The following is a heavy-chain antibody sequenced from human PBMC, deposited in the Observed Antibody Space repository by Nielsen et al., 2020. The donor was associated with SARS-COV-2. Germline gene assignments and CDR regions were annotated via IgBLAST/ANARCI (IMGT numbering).Heavy chain of an antibody. CDR2: INPNSGGT. CDR3: ARTRVMADNEEVYYYYAMDV. D-gene: IGHD3-16*01. CDR1: GYTFTSYY. J-gene: IGHJ6*02. Sequence: ASVKVSCKASGYTFTSYYMHWVRQAPGQGLEWMGWINPNSGGTNYAQKFQGRVSMTRDTSISTAYMELSRLRSDDTAVYYCARTRVMADNEEVYYYYAMDVWGQGTTVTVSS. V-gene: IGHV1-2*02.